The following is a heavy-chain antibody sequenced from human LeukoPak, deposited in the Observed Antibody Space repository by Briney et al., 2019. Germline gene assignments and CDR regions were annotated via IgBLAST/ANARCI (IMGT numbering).Heavy chain of an antibody. J-gene: IGHJ4*02. Sequence: GGSLRLSCAASGFTFSSYAMSWVRQAPGKGLEWVSAISGSGGSTYYADSVKGWFTISRDNSKNTLYLQMNSLRAEDTAVYYCAKDPESDYYDIAANFDYWGQGTLVTVSS. CDR3: AKDPESDYYDIAANFDY. V-gene: IGHV3-23*01. CDR1: GFTFSSYA. D-gene: IGHD3-22*01. CDR2: ISGSGGST.